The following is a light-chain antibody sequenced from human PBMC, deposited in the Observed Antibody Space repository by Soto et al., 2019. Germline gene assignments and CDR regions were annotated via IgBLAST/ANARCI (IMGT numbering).Light chain of an antibody. CDR1: SSNIGAGYD. V-gene: IGLV1-40*01. CDR2: GNS. CDR3: QSYDNSLL. Sequence: QSVLTQPPSVSGAPGQRVTISCIGTSSNIGAGYDVHWYQQLPGTAPKLLIFGNSNRPSGVPDRFSGSKSGTSASLAITGLQAEDEADYYGQSYDNSLLFGGGTKLTVL. J-gene: IGLJ2*01.